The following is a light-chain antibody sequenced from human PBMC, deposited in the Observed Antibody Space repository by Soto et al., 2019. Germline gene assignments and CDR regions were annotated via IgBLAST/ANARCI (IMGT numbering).Light chain of an antibody. V-gene: IGKV1-39*01. CDR1: QSISSY. J-gene: IGKJ5*01. CDR3: QQSYSTRPIT. Sequence: DVETVHCTTPLSASVGEKDTITSRASQSISSYLNWYQQKPGKAPKLLIYAASSLQSGVPSRFSGSGSGTDFTLTISSLQPEDFATYYCQQSYSTRPITFGQGTRLEIK. CDR2: AAS.